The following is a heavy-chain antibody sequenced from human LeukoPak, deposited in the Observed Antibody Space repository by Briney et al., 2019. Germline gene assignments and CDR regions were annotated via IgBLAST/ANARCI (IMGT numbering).Heavy chain of an antibody. CDR1: GDSVSSNSAA. CDR2: TYYRSKWYN. CDR3: AGVYCSGGSCYLFDY. J-gene: IGHJ4*02. D-gene: IGHD2-15*01. Sequence: SQTLSLTCAISGDSVSSNSAAWNWIRQSPSRGLEWLGGTYYRSKWYNDYAVSVKSRITINPDTSKNQFSLQLTSVTPEDTAVYYCAGVYCSGGSCYLFDYWGQGTLVTVSS. V-gene: IGHV6-1*01.